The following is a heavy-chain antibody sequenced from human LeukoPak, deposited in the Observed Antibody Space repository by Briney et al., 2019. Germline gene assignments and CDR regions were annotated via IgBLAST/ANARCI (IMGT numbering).Heavy chain of an antibody. Sequence: SETLSLTCTVSGGSISSGDYYWSWIRQPPGKGLEWIGYIYYSGSTYYNPSHKSRVTISVDTSKNQFSLKLSSVTAADTAVYYCARDPLTIRGSYFDLWGRGTLVTVSS. CDR1: GGSISSGDYY. CDR2: IYYSGST. J-gene: IGHJ2*01. CDR3: ARDPLTIRGSYFDL. D-gene: IGHD3-3*02. V-gene: IGHV4-30-4*08.